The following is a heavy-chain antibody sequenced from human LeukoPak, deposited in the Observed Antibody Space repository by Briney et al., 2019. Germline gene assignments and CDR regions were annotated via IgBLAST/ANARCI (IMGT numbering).Heavy chain of an antibody. D-gene: IGHD2-2*01. CDR3: AKAASCSSTSCSPVDY. V-gene: IGHV3-7*01. J-gene: IGHJ4*02. Sequence: GGSLRLSCAASGFSFRDFWMSWVRQSPGKGLEWVASINQGGSLNYYVDSVKGRFTISRDDAKSSLYVRMDSLRDEDTAVYYCAKAASCSSTSCSPVDYWGQGTLVTVSS. CDR2: INQGGSLN. CDR1: GFSFRDFW.